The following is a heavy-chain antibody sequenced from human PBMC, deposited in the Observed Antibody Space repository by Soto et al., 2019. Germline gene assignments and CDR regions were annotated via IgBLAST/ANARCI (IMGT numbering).Heavy chain of an antibody. CDR2: FDPEDGET. V-gene: IGHV1-24*01. CDR3: ATEINHRPYSSGPSGGAFDI. Sequence: ASVKVSCKVSGYTLTELSMHWVRQAPGKGLEWMGGFDPEDGETIYAQKFQGRVTMTEDTSTDTAYMELSSLRSEDTAVYYCATEINHRPYSSGPSGGAFDIWGQGTMVTVSS. J-gene: IGHJ3*02. CDR1: GYTLTELS. D-gene: IGHD6-19*01.